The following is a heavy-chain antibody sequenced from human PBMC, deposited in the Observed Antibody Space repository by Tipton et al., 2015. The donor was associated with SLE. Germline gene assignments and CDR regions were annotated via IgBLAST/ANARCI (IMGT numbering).Heavy chain of an antibody. CDR2: IYHSGST. CDR1: GYSISSDYY. CDR3: SRRENDFWSASGSFDY. J-gene: IGHJ4*02. D-gene: IGHD3-3*01. Sequence: TLSLTCTVSGYSISSDYYWGWIRQPPGKGLEWIGSIYHSGSTYYNPSLKSRVTISVDTSKNQFSLKLSSMTAADTAVYYCSRRENDFWSASGSFDYWGQGTLVTVSS. V-gene: IGHV4-38-2*02.